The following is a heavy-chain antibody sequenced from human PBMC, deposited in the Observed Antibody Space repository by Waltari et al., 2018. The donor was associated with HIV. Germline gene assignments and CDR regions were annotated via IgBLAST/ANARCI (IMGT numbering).Heavy chain of an antibody. J-gene: IGHJ4*02. CDR3: TTAYTYGGH. D-gene: IGHD5-18*01. CDR1: GFSFSNAF. CDR2: IKRISDGGTT. V-gene: IGHV3-15*01. Sequence: EFQLVESGGGLVKPGGFLRLSCSASGFSFSNAFITWVRQAPGKGPGWVGRIKRISDGGTTDYAAPVKGRCTISRDDEIHTLRLQMNSLKIEDTGVYYCTTAYTYGGHWGQGTLVTVSS.